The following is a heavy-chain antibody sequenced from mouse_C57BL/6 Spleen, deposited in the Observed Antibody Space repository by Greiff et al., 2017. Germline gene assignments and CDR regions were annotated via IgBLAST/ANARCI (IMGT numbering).Heavy chain of an antibody. D-gene: IGHD2-3*01. CDR1: GFTFSDYG. J-gene: IGHJ2*01. V-gene: IGHV5-17*01. Sequence: EVKLMASGGGLVKPGGSLKLSCAASGFTFSDYGMHWVRQAPEKGLEWVAYISSGSSTIYYADTVKGRFTISRDNAKNTLFLQMTSLRSEDTAMYYCAKISFYDGYYGDYWGQGTTLTVSS. CDR3: AKISFYDGYYGDY. CDR2: ISSGSSTI.